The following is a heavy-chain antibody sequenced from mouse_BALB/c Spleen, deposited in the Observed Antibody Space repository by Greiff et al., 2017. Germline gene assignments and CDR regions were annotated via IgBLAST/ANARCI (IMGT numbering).Heavy chain of an antibody. J-gene: IGHJ4*01. CDR3: ARNYRYLMDY. V-gene: IGHV1-7*01. CDR2: INPSTGYT. D-gene: IGHD2-14*01. Sequence: VKLMESGAELAKPGASVKMSCKASGYTFTSYWMHWVKQRPGQGLEWIGYINPSTGYTEYNQKFKDKATLTADKSSSTAYMQLSSLTSEDSAVYYCARNYRYLMDYWGQGTSVTVSS. CDR1: GYTFTSYW.